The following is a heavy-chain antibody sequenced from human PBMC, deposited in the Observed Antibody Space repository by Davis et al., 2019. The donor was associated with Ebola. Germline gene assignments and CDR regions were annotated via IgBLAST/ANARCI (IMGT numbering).Heavy chain of an antibody. Sequence: SETLSLTCAVYGGSFSGYYWSWIRQPPGKGLEWIGEINHSGSTNYNPSLKSRVTISVDTSKNQFSLKLSSVTAADTAVYYCARDSKYSSSWYRGWFDPWGQGTLVTVSS. CDR2: INHSGST. J-gene: IGHJ5*02. CDR3: ARDSKYSSSWYRGWFDP. CDR1: GGSFSGYY. V-gene: IGHV4-34*01. D-gene: IGHD6-13*01.